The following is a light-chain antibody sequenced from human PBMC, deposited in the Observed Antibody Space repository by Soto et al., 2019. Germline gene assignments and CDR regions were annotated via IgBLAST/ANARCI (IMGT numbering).Light chain of an antibody. CDR2: DAS. CDR3: QQRSNWPLT. V-gene: IGKV3-11*01. Sequence: EIVLTQSPATQSLSPRGRATLSCRASQSVSSYLAWYQQKPGQAPRLLIFDASNRATGIPARFSGSGSGTDFTLTISSLEPEDFAVYYCQQRSNWPLTFGGGTKVDIK. CDR1: QSVSSY. J-gene: IGKJ4*01.